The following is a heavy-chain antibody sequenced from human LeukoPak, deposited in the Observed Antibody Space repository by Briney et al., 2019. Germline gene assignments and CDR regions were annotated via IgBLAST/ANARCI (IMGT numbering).Heavy chain of an antibody. J-gene: IGHJ5*02. CDR3: AREQYYGSGSYYNWFDP. Sequence: SETLSLTCTVSGGSISSYYWSWVRQPPGKGLEWIGYISYSGSNNYNPSLKSRVTISVDTSKNQFSLNLTSVTAADTAVYYCAREQYYGSGSYYNWFDPWGQGTLVTASS. CDR1: GGSISSYY. V-gene: IGHV4-59*01. CDR2: ISYSGSN. D-gene: IGHD3-10*01.